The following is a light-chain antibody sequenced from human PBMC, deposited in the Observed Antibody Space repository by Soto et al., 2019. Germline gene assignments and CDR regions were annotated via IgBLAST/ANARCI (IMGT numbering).Light chain of an antibody. CDR1: QSVSISF. CDR2: GAS. CDR3: QQYNNWPRT. V-gene: IGKV3-15*01. Sequence: EIMLTQSPGTLSLSTGERATLSCRASQSVSISFLSWYQQKRGQAPRLLIYGASTRATGIPARFSGSGSGTEFTLTINSLQSEDFAVYYCQQYNNWPRTFGQGTKVDI. J-gene: IGKJ1*01.